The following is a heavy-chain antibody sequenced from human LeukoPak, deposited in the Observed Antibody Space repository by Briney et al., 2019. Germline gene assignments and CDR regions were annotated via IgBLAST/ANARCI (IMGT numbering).Heavy chain of an antibody. D-gene: IGHD1-26*01. CDR1: EFTVNSNY. V-gene: IGHV3-66*01. Sequence: PGGSLRLSCVASEFTVNSNYMSWVRQATGKGLEWVSNIHIDGETFYADSVKGRFTLSRDNSKNTLYLQMNSLRFEDTAVYYCARDGLDSAGPVAFDILGQGTMVTVSS. J-gene: IGHJ3*02. CDR3: ARDGLDSAGPVAFDI. CDR2: IHIDGET.